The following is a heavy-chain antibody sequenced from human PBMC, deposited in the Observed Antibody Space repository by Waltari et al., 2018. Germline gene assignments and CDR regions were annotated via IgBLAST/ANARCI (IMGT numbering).Heavy chain of an antibody. Sequence: QVRLDQWGAGLLKPSETLSLTCAVYGGSISSSNWWSWVRQPPGKGLEWIGENYHSGSTNYNPSLKSRVTISVDKSKNQFSLKLSSVTAADTAVYYCARSLHSGITGTLGGYWGQGTLVTVSS. J-gene: IGHJ4*02. D-gene: IGHD1-7*01. CDR3: ARSLHSGITGTLGGY. CDR1: GGSISSSNW. CDR2: NYHSGST. V-gene: IGHV4-4*02.